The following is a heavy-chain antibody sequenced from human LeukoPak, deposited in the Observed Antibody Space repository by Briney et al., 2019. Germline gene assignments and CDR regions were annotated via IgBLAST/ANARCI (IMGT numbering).Heavy chain of an antibody. V-gene: IGHV4-39*07. Sequence: SETLSLTCNVSGASMSNYYWVWIRQPPGKGLEWIGSIYHSGTTYSGSTYYNPSLKGRVTISLDTSKNQFSLKVNSVTAADTAVYYCARGFGAHAPWGQGTLVTVSS. CDR2: IYHSGTTYSGST. CDR1: GASMSNYY. J-gene: IGHJ5*02. CDR3: ARGFGAHAP. D-gene: IGHD3-10*01.